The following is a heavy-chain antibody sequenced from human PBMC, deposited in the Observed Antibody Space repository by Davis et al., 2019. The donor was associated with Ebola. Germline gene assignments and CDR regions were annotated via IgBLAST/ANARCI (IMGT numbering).Heavy chain of an antibody. CDR2: ISAYNGNT. Sequence: ASVKVSCKASGYTFTSYGISWVRQAPGQGLEWMGWISAYNGNTNYAQKLQGRVTMTTDTSTSTAYMELRSLRSDDTAVYYCARVRGATYYDFWSGYPPNDYWGQGTLVTVSS. V-gene: IGHV1-18*01. J-gene: IGHJ4*02. CDR1: GYTFTSYG. D-gene: IGHD3-3*01. CDR3: ARVRGATYYDFWSGYPPNDY.